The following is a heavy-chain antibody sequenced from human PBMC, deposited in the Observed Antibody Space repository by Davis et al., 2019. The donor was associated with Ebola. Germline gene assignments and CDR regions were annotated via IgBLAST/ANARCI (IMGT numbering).Heavy chain of an antibody. J-gene: IGHJ4*02. D-gene: IGHD2-8*01. V-gene: IGHV3-7*01. CDR1: GFTFRTYS. Sequence: LTRAASGFTFRTYSMNWVRQAPGKGLEWVASIKQGGSEKYYVDSVKGRFTISTDNAKNSLYLQMESLRAEDTAVYYCVRTNRGDYWGQGTLVTVSS. CDR3: VRTNRGDY. CDR2: IKQGGSEK.